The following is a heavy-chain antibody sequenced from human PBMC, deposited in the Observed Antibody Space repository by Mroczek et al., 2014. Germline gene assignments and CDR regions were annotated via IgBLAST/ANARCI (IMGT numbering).Heavy chain of an antibody. CDR3: ARVPTTYYYDSSGYGGIDY. V-gene: IGHV4-30-4*01. CDR2: IYYSGST. CDR1: GGSISSGDYY. J-gene: IGHJ4*02. D-gene: IGHD3-22*01. Sequence: QVQLQESGPGLVKPSQTLSLTCTVSGGSISSGDYYWSWIRQPPGKGLEWIGYIYYSGSTYYNPSLKSRVTISVDTSKNQFSLKLSSVTAADTAVYYCARVPTTYYYDSSGYGGIDYWGQGTLVTVSS.